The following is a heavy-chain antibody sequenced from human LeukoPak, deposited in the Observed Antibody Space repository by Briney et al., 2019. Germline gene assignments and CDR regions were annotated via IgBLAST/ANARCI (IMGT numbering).Heavy chain of an antibody. CDR1: GFTFSSYA. V-gene: IGHV3-30-3*01. CDR2: IAYDGGNK. J-gene: IGHJ4*02. D-gene: IGHD3-10*01. CDR3: ARDGGYYGSGSYYNPSY. Sequence: GGSLRLSCAASGFTFSSYAMHWVRQAPGKGLGWVAVIAYDGGNKYYADSVKGRFTISRDDSKNTLYLQMNSLKAEDTAVYYCARDGGYYGSGSYYNPSYWGQGTLVTVSS.